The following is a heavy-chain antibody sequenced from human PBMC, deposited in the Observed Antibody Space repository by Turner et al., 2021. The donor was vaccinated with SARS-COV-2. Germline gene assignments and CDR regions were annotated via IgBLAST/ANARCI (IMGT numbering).Heavy chain of an antibody. CDR2: IIPVLDMS. D-gene: IGHD2-21*01. Sequence: QVLLVQSGAEVKKPGSSVKVSCTASGGNFKNYGFNWVRQAPGQGLEWMGRIIPVLDMSEYEQKFQGRVTIIADKSTYYCAIEVIMRGNGYGDQTYYFDYWGQGTLVIVSS. CDR1: GGNFKNYG. V-gene: IGHV1-69*02. J-gene: IGHJ4*02. CDR3: FDY.